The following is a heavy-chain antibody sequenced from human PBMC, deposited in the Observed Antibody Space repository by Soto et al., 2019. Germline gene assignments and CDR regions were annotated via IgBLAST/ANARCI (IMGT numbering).Heavy chain of an antibody. CDR1: GYTFTSYD. J-gene: IGHJ6*02. D-gene: IGHD3-16*01. CDR3: GRGGGDYYYYYGMDV. Sequence: QVQLVQSGAEVKKPGASVKVSCKASGYTFTSYDINWVRQATGQGLEWMGWMNPNSGNTGYAQKFQGRVTMTRNTSISTGYRGLGSLGSEDTGVYCGGRGGGDYYYYYGMDVWGQGTTVTVSS. V-gene: IGHV1-8*01. CDR2: MNPNSGNT.